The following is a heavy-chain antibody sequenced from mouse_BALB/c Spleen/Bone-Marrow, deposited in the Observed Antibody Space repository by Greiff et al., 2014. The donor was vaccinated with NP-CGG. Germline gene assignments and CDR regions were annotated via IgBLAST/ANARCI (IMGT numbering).Heavy chain of an antibody. V-gene: IGHV3-8*02. Sequence: EVQLQQSGPSLVKPPQTLSLTCSVTGDSITSSYWNWIRKLPGNKLEYMGYISYSGNAYYNPSLKSRISLTRDTSKNQYYLQLNSVTTEDTATYFCARGNGYHFDYWGQGTTLTVSS. D-gene: IGHD1-2*01. CDR1: GDSITSSY. CDR3: ARGNGYHFDY. CDR2: ISYSGNA. J-gene: IGHJ2*01.